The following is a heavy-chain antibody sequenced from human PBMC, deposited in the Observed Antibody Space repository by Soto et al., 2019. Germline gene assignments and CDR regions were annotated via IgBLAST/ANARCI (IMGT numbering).Heavy chain of an antibody. D-gene: IGHD6-13*01. CDR3: ASMYSSSWYRRFDY. V-gene: IGHV1-69*06. CDR1: GGTFSSYA. CDR2: IIPIFGTA. Sequence: ASVMVSCAASGGTFSSYAMSWVRQDPGQGLEWMGGIIPIFGTANYAQKFQGRVTITADKSTSTAYMELSSLRSEDTAVYYCASMYSSSWYRRFDYWGQGTLVTVSS. J-gene: IGHJ4*02.